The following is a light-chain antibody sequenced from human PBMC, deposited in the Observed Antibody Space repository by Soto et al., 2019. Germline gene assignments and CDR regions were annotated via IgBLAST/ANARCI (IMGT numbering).Light chain of an antibody. CDR3: SSYAGTPFV. CDR2: EVN. J-gene: IGLJ1*01. CDR1: SSDVGRYNY. V-gene: IGLV2-8*01. Sequence: QSALTQPPSASGSPGQSVTISCTGSSSDVGRYNYVSWYQQHPGKAPKLMISEVNKRASGVPDRFSGSKSGNTASLTVSGLQAEVEADYYCSSYAGTPFVFGTGTKLTVL.